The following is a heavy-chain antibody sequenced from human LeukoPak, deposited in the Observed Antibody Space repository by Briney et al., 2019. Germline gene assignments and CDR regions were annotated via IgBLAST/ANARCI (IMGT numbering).Heavy chain of an antibody. CDR1: GDSISSYH. D-gene: IGHD3-22*01. V-gene: IGHV4-59*01. CDR2: ISYSGGP. CDR3: AREYYGSSGYYNDY. J-gene: IGHJ4*02. Sequence: SETLSLTCTVSGDSISSYHWSWIRQPPGKGLEWIGYISYSGGPNYNPSHKSRVTISVDTSKNQFSLKLTSVAAADTAVYYCAREYYGSSGYYNDYWGQGALVTVSS.